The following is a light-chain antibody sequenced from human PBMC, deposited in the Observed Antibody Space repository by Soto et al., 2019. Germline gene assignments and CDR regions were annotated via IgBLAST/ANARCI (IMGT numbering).Light chain of an antibody. Sequence: DIQMTQSPSSLSASVGDRVTITCRASQDINTYLAWYQQKAGKVPKLLIYAASTLQSGVPSRFSGSGSGTDFTLTITSLQPEDVATYYCQKYNSAPRTFGQGTKVEIK. J-gene: IGKJ1*01. CDR2: AAS. CDR3: QKYNSAPRT. CDR1: QDINTY. V-gene: IGKV1-27*01.